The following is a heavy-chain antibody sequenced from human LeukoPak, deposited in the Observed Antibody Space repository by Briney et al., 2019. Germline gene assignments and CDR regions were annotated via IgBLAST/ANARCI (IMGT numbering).Heavy chain of an antibody. Sequence: SETLSLTCTVSGGSISSYYWSWIRQPPGKGLEWIGYIYYSGSTNYNPSLKSRVTISVDTSKNQFSLKLSSVTAADTAVYYCARGGGRGTMVRGVDPWGQGTLVTVSS. D-gene: IGHD3-10*01. V-gene: IGHV4-59*12. CDR1: GGSISSYY. CDR3: ARGGGRGTMVRGVDP. CDR2: IYYSGST. J-gene: IGHJ5*02.